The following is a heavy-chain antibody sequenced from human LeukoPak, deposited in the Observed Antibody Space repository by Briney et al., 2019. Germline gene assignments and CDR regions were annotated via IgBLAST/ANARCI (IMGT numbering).Heavy chain of an antibody. V-gene: IGHV4-4*07. J-gene: IGHJ3*02. CDR3: ARGRRQWLVRGAAFDI. D-gene: IGHD6-19*01. Sequence: SQTLSLTCTVSGGSISSYYWSWIRQHAGKGLEWIGRIYTSGSTNYNPSLKSRVTMSVDTSKNQFSLKLSSVTATDTAVYYCARGRRQWLVRGAAFDIWGQGTMVTVSS. CDR1: GGSISSYY. CDR2: IYTSGST.